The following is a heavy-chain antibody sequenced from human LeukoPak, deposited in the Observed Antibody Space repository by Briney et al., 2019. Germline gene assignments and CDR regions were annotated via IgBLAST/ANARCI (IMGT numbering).Heavy chain of an antibody. CDR1: GFTFSSYA. CDR3: ARRRTSGRDPAAFDV. Sequence: PGRSLRLSCAASGFTFSSYAMHWVRQAPGKGLEWVAFISYDESNKFYGDSVKGRFTISRDNSKNTLYLQMNSLRTEDTAVYYCARRRTSGRDPAAFDVWGQGTMVTVS. J-gene: IGHJ3*01. CDR2: ISYDESNK. V-gene: IGHV3-30-3*01. D-gene: IGHD2-15*01.